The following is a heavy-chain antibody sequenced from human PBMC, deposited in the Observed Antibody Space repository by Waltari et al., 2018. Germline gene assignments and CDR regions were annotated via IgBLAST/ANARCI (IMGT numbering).Heavy chain of an antibody. CDR1: GGSISSYY. CDR3: ARNRYYYYMDV. CDR2: IYDSGST. J-gene: IGHJ6*03. V-gene: IGHV4-59*01. Sequence: QVQLQESGPGLVKPSETLSLTCTVSGGSISSYYWSWIRQPPGKGLGWIGDIYDSGSTNYNPSLKSRVTISVDTSKNQFSLKLSSVTAADTAVYYCARNRYYYYMDVWGKGTTVTVSS.